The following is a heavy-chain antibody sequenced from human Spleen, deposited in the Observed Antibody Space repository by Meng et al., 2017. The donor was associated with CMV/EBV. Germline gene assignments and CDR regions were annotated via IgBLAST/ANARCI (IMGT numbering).Heavy chain of an antibody. CDR1: GFTFSSYA. V-gene: IGHV3-30*04. Sequence: GESLKISCAASGFTFSSYAMHWVRQAPGKVLEWVAVISYDGSNKYYADSVKCRFTISRENSKNTLYLQMNSLRAEDTAVYYCARDRSRNDYVWGSYRYDAFDIWGQGTMVTVSS. J-gene: IGHJ3*02. D-gene: IGHD3-16*02. CDR3: ARDRSRNDYVWGSYRYDAFDI. CDR2: ISYDGSNK.